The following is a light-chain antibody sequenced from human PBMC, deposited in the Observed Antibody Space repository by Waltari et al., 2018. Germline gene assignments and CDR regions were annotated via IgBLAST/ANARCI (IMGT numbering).Light chain of an antibody. Sequence: EIVLTQSPATLSLSPGERATLSCRASQSVGTYLAWYQQKPGQAPRLLIYAASNRATGIPARFSGSESGTDFTLTISSLEPEDFAVYYCQHRGHWPPDATFGPGTKVDIK. J-gene: IGKJ3*01. CDR2: AAS. CDR3: QHRGHWPPDAT. CDR1: QSVGTY. V-gene: IGKV3-11*01.